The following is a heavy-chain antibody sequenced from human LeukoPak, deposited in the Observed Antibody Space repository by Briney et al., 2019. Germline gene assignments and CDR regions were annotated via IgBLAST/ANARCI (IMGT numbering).Heavy chain of an antibody. J-gene: IGHJ4*02. CDR2: ISSSGSIM. V-gene: IGHV3-48*03. CDR3: SGQYSSSSVVDY. Sequence: AGSLRLSCAASGFSFSRYEMNWVRQAPGEGLEWVSYISSSGSIMYSADSVKGRFTISRDNAKNSLYLQMNSLRAEDTAIYYCSGQYSSSSVVDYWGQGTLVTVSS. CDR1: GFSFSRYE. D-gene: IGHD6-6*01.